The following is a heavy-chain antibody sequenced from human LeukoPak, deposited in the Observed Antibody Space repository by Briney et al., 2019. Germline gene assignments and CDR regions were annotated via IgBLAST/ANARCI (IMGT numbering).Heavy chain of an antibody. CDR1: GYTFTNYY. V-gene: IGHV1-46*01. J-gene: IGHJ4*02. D-gene: IGHD3-9*01. Sequence: ASVKVSCKASGYTFTNYYMHWVRQAPGQGLEWMGIINPIGGSTSYAQKFQGRLTMTRDTSTSTVYMELSSLRSQDTAVYYCARRSLRYSFDYWGQGTLVTVSS. CDR3: ARRSLRYSFDY. CDR2: INPIGGST.